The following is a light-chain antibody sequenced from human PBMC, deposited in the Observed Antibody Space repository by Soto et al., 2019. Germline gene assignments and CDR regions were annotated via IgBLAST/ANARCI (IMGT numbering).Light chain of an antibody. J-gene: IGLJ1*01. CDR3: CSYIDSSTVYV. CDR2: EGS. Sequence: QSPRTQPACVSVSPGQSITISCTGISSDVGNYNLVSWYQQHPGKVPKLMIYEGSKRPSGVSNRFSASKSGNTASLTISGLQAEDEADYYCCSYIDSSTVYVFGTGTKVTVL. V-gene: IGLV2-23*01. CDR1: SSDVGNYNL.